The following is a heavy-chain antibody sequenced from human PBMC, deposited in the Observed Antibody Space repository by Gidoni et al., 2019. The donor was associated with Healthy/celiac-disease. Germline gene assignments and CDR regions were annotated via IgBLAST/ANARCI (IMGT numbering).Heavy chain of an antibody. D-gene: IGHD1-20*01. Sequence: QVQLQESGPGLVKPSETLSLTCTVSGGSINNYYGSWIRQPPGKGLEWIGFMYYGGSTNYSPSLKSRVTMSIDASKSQFSLRLSSVSAADTAVYYCARNRDNWNEYYFDYWGQGARVTVTS. CDR2: MYYGGST. CDR1: GGSINNYY. CDR3: ARNRDNWNEYYFDY. J-gene: IGHJ4*02. V-gene: IGHV4-59*01.